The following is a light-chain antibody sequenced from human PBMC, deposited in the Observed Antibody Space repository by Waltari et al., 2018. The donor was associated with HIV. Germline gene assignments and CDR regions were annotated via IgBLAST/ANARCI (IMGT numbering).Light chain of an antibody. CDR3: QQHDNSLYT. CDR1: QSLTGNS. Sequence: IVLTQSPGTLSLSPGESATLSCRASQSLTGNSLAWYQQIPGQPPRLLIYGASNRATRVPDRFTAFGSGTDFTLTITELEPADSAIYFCQQHDNSLYTFGRGTRLEI. CDR2: GAS. J-gene: IGKJ2*01. V-gene: IGKV3-20*01.